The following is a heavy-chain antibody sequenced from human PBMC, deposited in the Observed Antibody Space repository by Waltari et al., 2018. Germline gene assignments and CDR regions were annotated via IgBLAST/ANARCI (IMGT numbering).Heavy chain of an antibody. J-gene: IGHJ4*02. Sequence: QLQLQESGSGLVKPSQTLSLTCAVSGGSISSGGSSWSWIRQPPGKGLEWIGYIYHSGSTYYNPSLKSRVTISVDRSKNQFSLKLSSVTAADTAVYYCARAGYCSGGSCYGYYFDYWGQGTLVTVSS. CDR1: GGSISSGGSS. V-gene: IGHV4-30-2*01. CDR2: IYHSGST. CDR3: ARAGYCSGGSCYGYYFDY. D-gene: IGHD2-15*01.